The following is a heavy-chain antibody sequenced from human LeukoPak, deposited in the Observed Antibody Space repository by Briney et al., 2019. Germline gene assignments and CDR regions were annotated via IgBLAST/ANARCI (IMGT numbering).Heavy chain of an antibody. V-gene: IGHV1-2*02. J-gene: IGHJ4*02. CDR2: INPKSGGT. CDR3: ARDLDGYNKIDY. CDR1: GYTFTDYF. Sequence: ASVKVSCKASGYTFTDYFMNWVRQAPGQGLEWMGWINPKSGGTVYAQKFQGRVTMTRDTSSSTAYMELSRLRSEDTAVYYCARDLDGYNKIDYWGQGTLVTVSS. D-gene: IGHD5-24*01.